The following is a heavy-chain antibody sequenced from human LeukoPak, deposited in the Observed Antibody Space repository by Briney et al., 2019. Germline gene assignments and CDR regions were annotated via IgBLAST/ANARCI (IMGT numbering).Heavy chain of an antibody. D-gene: IGHD6-13*01. J-gene: IGHJ4*02. CDR3: ARAHHSGYSSSWYDPYYFDY. CDR1: GDSVSSNSAA. Sequence: SQTLSLACAISGDSVSSNSAAWNWIRQSPSRGLEWLGRTYYRSKWYNDYAVSVKSRITINPDTSKNQFSLQLNSVTPEDTAVYYCARAHHSGYSSSWYDPYYFDYWGQGTLVTVSS. V-gene: IGHV6-1*01. CDR2: TYYRSKWYN.